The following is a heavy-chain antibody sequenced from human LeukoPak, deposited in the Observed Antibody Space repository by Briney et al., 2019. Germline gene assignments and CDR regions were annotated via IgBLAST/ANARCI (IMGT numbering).Heavy chain of an antibody. CDR3: ARMITMVRGGIKKNNWFDP. Sequence: SETLSLTCTVSGGSVSIGSYYRSWIRQPPGKGLEWIGYIYYSGSTNYNPSLKSRVTISVDTSKNQFSLKLSSVTAADTAVYYCARMITMVRGGIKKNNWFDPWGQGTLVTVSS. D-gene: IGHD3-10*01. J-gene: IGHJ5*02. CDR2: IYYSGST. V-gene: IGHV4-61*01. CDR1: GGSVSIGSYY.